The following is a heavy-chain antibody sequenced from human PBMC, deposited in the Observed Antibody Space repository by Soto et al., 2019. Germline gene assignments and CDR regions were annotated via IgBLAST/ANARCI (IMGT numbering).Heavy chain of an antibody. CDR3: ARGRWGVVFWSGLCWFDP. CDR1: GGSFSGYY. V-gene: IGHV4-34*01. J-gene: IGHJ5*02. Sequence: LSLTCAVYGGSFSGYYWSWIRQPPGKGLEWIGEINHSGSTNYNPSPKSRVTISVDTSKNQFSLKLSSVTAADTAVYYRARGRWGVVFWSGLCWFDPWGQGTLVTVSS. CDR2: INHSGST. D-gene: IGHD3-3*01.